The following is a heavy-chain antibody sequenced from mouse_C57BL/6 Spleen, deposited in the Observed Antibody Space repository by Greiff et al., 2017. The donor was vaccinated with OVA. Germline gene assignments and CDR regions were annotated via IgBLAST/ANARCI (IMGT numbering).Heavy chain of an antibody. V-gene: IGHV5-4*01. D-gene: IGHD2-4*01. Sequence: EVQRVESGGGLVKPGGSLKLSCAASGFTFSSYAMSWVRQTPEKRLEWVATISDGGSYTYYPDNVKGRFTISRDNAKNNQYLQMSHLKSEDTATYYCARVGAGGLRRDWYFEVWGTGTTVTVSS. CDR3: ARVGAGGLRRDWYFEV. CDR2: ISDGGSYT. J-gene: IGHJ1*03. CDR1: GFTFSSYA.